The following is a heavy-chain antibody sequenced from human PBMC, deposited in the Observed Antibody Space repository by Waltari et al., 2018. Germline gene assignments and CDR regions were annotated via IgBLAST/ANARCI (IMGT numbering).Heavy chain of an antibody. CDR1: GGSISSSNW. J-gene: IGHJ2*01. V-gene: IGHV4-4*02. D-gene: IGHD3-10*01. Sequence: QVQLQESGPGLVKPSGTLSLTCAVSGGSISSSNWWSWVRPPPGKGLGWIGEIYHHWSTNYNPSLKSRVTISVDKSKNQFSLKLSSVTAADTAVYYCARDQITMVRGVIIRYWYFDLWGRGTLVTVSS. CDR2: IYHHWST. CDR3: ARDQITMVRGVIIRYWYFDL.